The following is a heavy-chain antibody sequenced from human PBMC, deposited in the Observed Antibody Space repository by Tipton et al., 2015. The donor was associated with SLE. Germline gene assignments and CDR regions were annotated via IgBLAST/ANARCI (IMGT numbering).Heavy chain of an antibody. CDR1: GFTFRAFW. J-gene: IGHJ4*02. CDR3: GLLPSPWVYIDL. CDR2: LENDGSTT. V-gene: IGHV3-74*01. D-gene: IGHD3-16*01. Sequence: GSLRLSCAASGFTFRAFWMHWVRQAPGKGLVWVSRLENDGSTTDYADSVKSRVTISVDTSKNQLSLKLSSVTAADTAVYYCGLLPSPWVYIDLWGPGTLVAVSS.